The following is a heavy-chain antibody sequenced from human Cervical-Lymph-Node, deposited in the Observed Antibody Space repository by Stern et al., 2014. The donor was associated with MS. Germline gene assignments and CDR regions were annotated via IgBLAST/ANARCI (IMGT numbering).Heavy chain of an antibody. V-gene: IGHV5-51*01. CDR1: GYSFTIYY. CDR3: ARHVQGFDY. Sequence: EVQLVGSGAEVKKPGESLKLSCKLSGYSFTIYYIAWVRQMPGKGLEWMGFIYPYDSDTTYSPSFQGQVTISADKSITTAYLQWSSLRASDTAMYYCARHVQGFDYWGQGTLVTVSS. CDR2: IYPYDSDT. J-gene: IGHJ4*02.